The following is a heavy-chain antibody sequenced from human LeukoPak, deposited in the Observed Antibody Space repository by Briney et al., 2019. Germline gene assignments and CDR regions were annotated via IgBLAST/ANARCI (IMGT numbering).Heavy chain of an antibody. D-gene: IGHD5-24*01. V-gene: IGHV1-69*13. CDR1: GGTFSSYD. Sequence: SVKVSCKASGGTFSSYDISWVRQAPGQGLEWMGGITPMFGTAKYAQKFQGRVTITAVESMSTAYMELSSLRSEDTAVYYCAIRRSLEMATLVIGWGQGTLVTVSS. CDR3: AIRRSLEMATLVIG. CDR2: ITPMFGTA. J-gene: IGHJ4*02.